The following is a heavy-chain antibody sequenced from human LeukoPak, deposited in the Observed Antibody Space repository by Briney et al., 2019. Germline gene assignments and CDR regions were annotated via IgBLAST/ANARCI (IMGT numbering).Heavy chain of an antibody. D-gene: IGHD1-1*01. V-gene: IGHV4-39*01. Sequence: SETLSLTCTVSGGSVSSTTYYWSWIRQPPGKGLEWIARINYSGSTYYNPSLKSRVTIYVDTSENQFSLKLSSVTAADKAVYYCARQYNWNDAYYWGKGPLVTVSS. CDR3: ARQYNWNDAYY. CDR2: INYSGST. J-gene: IGHJ4*02. CDR1: GGSVSSTTYY.